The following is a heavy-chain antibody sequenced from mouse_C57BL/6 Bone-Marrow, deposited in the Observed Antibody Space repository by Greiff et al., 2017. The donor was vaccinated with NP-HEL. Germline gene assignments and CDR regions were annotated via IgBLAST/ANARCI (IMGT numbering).Heavy chain of an antibody. CDR3: AMGEDPYYYGRRLPWFAY. D-gene: IGHD1-1*01. V-gene: IGHV1-81*01. Sequence: VQLQQSGAELARPGASVKLSCKASGYTFTSYGISWVKQRTGQGLEWIGEIYPRSGNTYYNEKFKGKATLTADKSSSTAYMELRSLTSEDSAVYFCAMGEDPYYYGRRLPWFAYWGQGTLVTVSA. CDR1: GYTFTSYG. J-gene: IGHJ3*01. CDR2: IYPRSGNT.